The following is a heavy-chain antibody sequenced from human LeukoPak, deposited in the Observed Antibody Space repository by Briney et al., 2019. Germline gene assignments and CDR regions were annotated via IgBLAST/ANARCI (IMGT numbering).Heavy chain of an antibody. CDR1: GFTFSSYG. D-gene: IGHD5-18*01. J-gene: IGHJ4*02. CDR2: ISYDGSNK. CDR3: AKGSKWIQLWSLFIDY. V-gene: IGHV3-30*18. Sequence: GGSLRLSCAASGFTFSSYGMHSVRQAPGKGLEWVAVISYDGSNKYYADSVKGRFTISRDNSKNTLYLQMNSLRAEDTAVYYCAKGSKWIQLWSLFIDYWGQGTLVTVSS.